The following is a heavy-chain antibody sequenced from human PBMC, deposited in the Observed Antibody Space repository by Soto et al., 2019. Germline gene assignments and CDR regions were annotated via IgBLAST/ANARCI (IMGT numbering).Heavy chain of an antibody. CDR1: GFTVSSNY. CDR2: IYSGGST. D-gene: IGHD6-13*01. V-gene: IGHV3-53*01. CDR3: GRAHSSIWGYYYYGMDV. J-gene: IGHJ6*02. Sequence: EVQLVESGGGLIQPGGSLRLSCAASGFTVSSNYMSWVRQAPGKGLEWGSVIYSGGSTYYADSVKGRFTIFRDHSKNTLYLQMNSLRAEDTAVYYCGRAHSSIWGYYYYGMDVWGQGRTVTVSS.